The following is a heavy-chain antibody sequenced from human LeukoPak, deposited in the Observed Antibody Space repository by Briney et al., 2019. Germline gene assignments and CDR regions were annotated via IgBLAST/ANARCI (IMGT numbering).Heavy chain of an antibody. V-gene: IGHV1-18*01. Sequence: ASVKVSCKASGYTFTSYGISWVRQAPGQGLEWMGWISAYNGNTNYAQKLQGRVTMTTDTSTSTAYMELRSLRSDDTAVYYCARDTSYYDSSGPSIDFWGQGTLVTVSS. J-gene: IGHJ4*02. CDR3: ARDTSYYDSSGPSIDF. CDR1: GYTFTSYG. D-gene: IGHD3-22*01. CDR2: ISAYNGNT.